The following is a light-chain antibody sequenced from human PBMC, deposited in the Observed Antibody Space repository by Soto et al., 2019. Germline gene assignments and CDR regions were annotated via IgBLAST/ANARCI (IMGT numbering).Light chain of an antibody. V-gene: IGKV1-39*01. Sequence: DIQMTQSPSSLSASVGDRVTITCRASQIISSYLNWYQQKPGKAPKVLIYAVSSLQSGVPSRFSGSGSGTDFTLTISSLQPEDFATYYCHQSYITPRTFGQGTKVEIK. CDR1: QIISSY. J-gene: IGKJ1*01. CDR2: AVS. CDR3: HQSYITPRT.